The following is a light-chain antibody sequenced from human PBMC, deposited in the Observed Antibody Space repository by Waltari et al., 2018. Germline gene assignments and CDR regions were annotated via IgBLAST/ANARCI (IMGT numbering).Light chain of an antibody. CDR1: QTVTTTS. Sequence: DIVLTQSPGTLSLSPGERATLSCWASQTVTTTSLAWYQQKPGQAPRLLIYGASFRATGTPGRFSGSGAGTDFTLTINRLEPEDFAVYYCQQYASLPRTFGQGTRVEI. CDR2: GAS. J-gene: IGKJ1*01. V-gene: IGKV3-20*01. CDR3: QQYASLPRT.